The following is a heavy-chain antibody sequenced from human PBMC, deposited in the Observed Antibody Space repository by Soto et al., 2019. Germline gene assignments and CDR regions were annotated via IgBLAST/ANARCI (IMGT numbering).Heavy chain of an antibody. CDR3: ALDRLVEWFYYYVLDV. CDR1: GFNFNNAW. CDR2: IIRKADGGAS. V-gene: IGHV3-15*01. J-gene: IGHJ6*02. Sequence: EVQLVASGGGLVKHGGSLRLSCAASGFNFNNAWMNWVRQAPGKGLEWVGRIIRKADGGASHYAAPVNGRFTISRDDSKNTVYLQMNSLKTEDTGIYYCALDRLVEWFYYYVLDVWGQGTTVTVSS. D-gene: IGHD3-3*01.